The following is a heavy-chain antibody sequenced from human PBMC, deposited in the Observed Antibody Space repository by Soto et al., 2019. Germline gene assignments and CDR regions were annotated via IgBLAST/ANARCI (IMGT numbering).Heavy chain of an antibody. D-gene: IGHD4-17*01. V-gene: IGHV1-3*01. CDR2: INAGNGNT. Sequence: VASVKVSCKASGYTFTSYAMHWVRQAPGQRLEWMGWINAGNGNTKYSQKFQGRVTITRDTSASTAYMELSSLRSEDTAVYYCARVSRPYGDYAGYFDYWGQGTLVNVSS. J-gene: IGHJ4*02. CDR3: ARVSRPYGDYAGYFDY. CDR1: GYTFTSYA.